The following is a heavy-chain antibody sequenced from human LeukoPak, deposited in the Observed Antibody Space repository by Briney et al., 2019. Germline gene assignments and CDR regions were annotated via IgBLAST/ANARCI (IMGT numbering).Heavy chain of an antibody. D-gene: IGHD1-26*01. Sequence: GESLQISCQGSGDSFTTYWINWVRQMPGKGLEWMGRADPSDSYTNYSPSFQGHVTISADKSISTAYLQWSSLKASDTAMYYCARRVGYSNHYGMDVWGQGATVTVSP. CDR3: ARRVGYSNHYGMDV. V-gene: IGHV5-10-1*01. J-gene: IGHJ6*01. CDR2: ADPSDSYT. CDR1: GDSFTTYW.